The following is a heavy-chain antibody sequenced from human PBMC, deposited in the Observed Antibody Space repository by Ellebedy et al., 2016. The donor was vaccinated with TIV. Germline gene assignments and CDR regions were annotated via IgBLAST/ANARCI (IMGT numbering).Heavy chain of an antibody. V-gene: IGHV4-59*08. D-gene: IGHD2-21*02. Sequence: MPSETLSLTCTVSGDSMGTYWWTWIRQSPGKGLEWMGIVHSNGVAYYNPSLKSRFTLSVDTSKHQFYLMVHSVTATDTAMYYCARIPVTTISQGGRFDPWGQGTLVSVSS. CDR3: ARIPVTTISQGGRFDP. J-gene: IGHJ5*02. CDR2: VHSNGVA. CDR1: GDSMGTYW.